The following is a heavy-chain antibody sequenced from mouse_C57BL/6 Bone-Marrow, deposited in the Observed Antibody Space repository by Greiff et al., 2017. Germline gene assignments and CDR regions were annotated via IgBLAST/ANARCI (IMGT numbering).Heavy chain of an antibody. CDR2: IDPSDSYT. D-gene: IGHD1-1*01. CDR3: AGDYYGSSYVLAD. Sequence: QVQLQQPGAELVKPGASVKLSCKASGYTFTSYWMQWVKQRPGQGLEWIGEIDPSDSYTNYNQKFKGKATLTVDTSSSTAYMQLSSLTSEDSAVYYCAGDYYGSSYVLADWGQGTLVTVSA. CDR1: GYTFTSYW. V-gene: IGHV1-50*01. J-gene: IGHJ3*01.